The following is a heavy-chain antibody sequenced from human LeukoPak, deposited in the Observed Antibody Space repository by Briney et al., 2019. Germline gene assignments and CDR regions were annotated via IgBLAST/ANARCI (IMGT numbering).Heavy chain of an antibody. CDR3: ARVGGYYDSSGYYYYDYYYYYMDV. CDR2: IYYSGST. CDR1: GGAISSYY. J-gene: IGHJ6*03. V-gene: IGHV4-59*01. D-gene: IGHD3-22*01. Sequence: SETLSLTCTVSGGAISSYYWSWIRQPPGKGLEWIGYIYYSGSTNYNPSLKSRVTISVDTSKNQFSLKLSSVTAADTAVYYCARVGGYYDSSGYYYYDYYYYYMDVWGKGTTVTVSS.